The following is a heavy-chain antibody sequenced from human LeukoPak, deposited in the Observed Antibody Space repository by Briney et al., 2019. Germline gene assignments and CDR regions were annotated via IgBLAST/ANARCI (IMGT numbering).Heavy chain of an antibody. V-gene: IGHV3-33*01. CDR2: IWYDGSNK. Sequence: GGSLRLSCAASGFTFSSYGMHWVRQAPGKGLEWVGVIWYDGSNKYYADSVKGRFTISRDNSKNTLYLQMNSLRAEDTAVYYCARDRGSGWYYFDYWGQGTLVTVSS. CDR3: ARDRGSGWYYFDY. D-gene: IGHD6-19*01. CDR1: GFTFSSYG. J-gene: IGHJ4*02.